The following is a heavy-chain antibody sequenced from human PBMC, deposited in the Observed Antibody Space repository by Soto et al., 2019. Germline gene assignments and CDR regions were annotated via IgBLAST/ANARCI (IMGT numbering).Heavy chain of an antibody. V-gene: IGHV3-21*01. Sequence: ACLRLSSAASGFTFSSYNMNWVRQAPGKGLEWASSISSSSSYIYYADSVKGRFTISRDNAKNSLYLQMNSLRAEDTAVYYCARSAADYYGMDVWGQGTTVTVSS. CDR3: ARSAADYYGMDV. CDR2: ISSSSSYI. CDR1: GFTFSSYN. J-gene: IGHJ6*01. D-gene: IGHD3-3*01.